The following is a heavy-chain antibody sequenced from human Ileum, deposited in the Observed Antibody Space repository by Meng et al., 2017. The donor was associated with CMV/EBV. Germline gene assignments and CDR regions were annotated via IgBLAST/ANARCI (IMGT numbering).Heavy chain of an antibody. J-gene: IGHJ6*02. CDR2: IRYDGSNK. CDR3: AKDLRCSGGSCYTYYYYGMDV. V-gene: IGHV3-30*02. Sequence: SCAASGFTFSSYGMHWVRQAPGKGLEWVAFIRYDGSNKYYADSVKGRFTISRDNSKNTLYLQMNSLRAEDTAVYYCAKDLRCSGGSCYTYYYYGMDVWGQGTTVTVSS. CDR1: GFTFSSYG. D-gene: IGHD2-15*01.